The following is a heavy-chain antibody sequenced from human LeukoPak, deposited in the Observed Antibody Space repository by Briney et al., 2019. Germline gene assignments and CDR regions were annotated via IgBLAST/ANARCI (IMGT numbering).Heavy chain of an antibody. Sequence: PSETLSLTCTVSGGSISSGGYDWTWIRQHPGKGLEWIGYRYYSGSSFYNPSLKTRVIISLDTSENQVSLRLSSVTAADTAVYYCARRPTHGDYFDAFDIWGQGTMVTVSS. CDR2: RYYSGSS. V-gene: IGHV4-31*03. D-gene: IGHD4-17*01. J-gene: IGHJ3*02. CDR3: ARRPTHGDYFDAFDI. CDR1: GGSISSGGYD.